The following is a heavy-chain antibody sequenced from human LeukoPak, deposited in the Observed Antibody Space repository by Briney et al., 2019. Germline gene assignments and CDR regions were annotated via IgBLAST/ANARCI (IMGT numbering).Heavy chain of an antibody. J-gene: IGHJ4*02. CDR2: ICNSIIYI. CDR1: GFTFSSYS. D-gene: IGHD3-3*01. Sequence: AGGSLTLSCAASGFTFSSYSMNWVRQAPGKGLEWVSSICNSIIYIYYADSVKGRFTISRDNAKNSLYLQMNRLRGEDMAVYYCARDPRILECLHVYWGQRTLVTVSS. CDR3: ARDPRILECLHVY. V-gene: IGHV3-21*01.